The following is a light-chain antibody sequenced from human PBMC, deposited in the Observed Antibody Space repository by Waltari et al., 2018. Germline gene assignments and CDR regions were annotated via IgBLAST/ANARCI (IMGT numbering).Light chain of an antibody. Sequence: QSALTQPASVSGSPGQSITIPCTGTSSDVGNYNYVSWYQQHTGKVPKLIIEGVSNRPSGVSNRFSGSKSGNTASLTISGLQAEDEADYYCSSYTGGSTFYVFGTGTKVAVL. V-gene: IGLV2-14*01. J-gene: IGLJ1*01. CDR1: SSDVGNYNY. CDR3: SSYTGGSTFYV. CDR2: GVS.